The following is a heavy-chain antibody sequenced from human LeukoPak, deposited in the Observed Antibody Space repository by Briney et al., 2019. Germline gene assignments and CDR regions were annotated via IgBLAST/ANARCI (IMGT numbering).Heavy chain of an antibody. J-gene: IGHJ4*02. Sequence: GGSLRLSCAASGFTFSSYSMNWVRQAPGKGLEWVSSISSSSSYIYYADSVKGRFTISRDNAKNSLYLQMNSLRAEDTAVYYCASRTMIGHSMGYWGQGTLVTVSS. CDR3: ASRTMIGHSMGY. D-gene: IGHD3-22*01. V-gene: IGHV3-21*01. CDR1: GFTFSSYS. CDR2: ISSSSSYI.